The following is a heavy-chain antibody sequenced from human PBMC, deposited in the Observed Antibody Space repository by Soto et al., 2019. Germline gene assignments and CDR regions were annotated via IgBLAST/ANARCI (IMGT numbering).Heavy chain of an antibody. CDR2: INIDGSRI. Sequence: EVQLVESGGGLVQPGGSLRLSCAASGFTFSSYWMHWVRQAPGKGLVWVSRINIDGSRISYADSVKGRCTISRDNATNTLSMEMNSLRAEDTAVYYCIRGDGDRYDGNGYLGRHWGQGTLVTVSS. V-gene: IGHV3-74*01. J-gene: IGHJ4*02. D-gene: IGHD3-22*01. CDR1: GFTFSSYW. CDR3: IRGDGDRYDGNGYLGRH.